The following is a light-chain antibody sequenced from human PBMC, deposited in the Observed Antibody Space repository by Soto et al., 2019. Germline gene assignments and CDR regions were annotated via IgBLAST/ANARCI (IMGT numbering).Light chain of an antibody. J-gene: IGKJ1*01. V-gene: IGKV1-5*01. CDR1: QSISSW. CDR2: DAS. Sequence: DIQMTQSPSTLSASVGDRVTITCRASQSISSWLAWYQQKPGKAPKLLIYDASSLESGVPSRFSGSGSGTEFTLTISSLQPDDFATYYCLQVANFPRTFGQGTKVDIK. CDR3: LQVANFPRT.